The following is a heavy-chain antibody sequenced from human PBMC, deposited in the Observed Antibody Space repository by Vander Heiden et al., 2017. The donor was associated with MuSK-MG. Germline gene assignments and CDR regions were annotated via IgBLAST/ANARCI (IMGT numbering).Heavy chain of an antibody. J-gene: IGHJ6*04. CDR1: GGSFSSYY. CDR2: INRSGST. D-gene: IGHD2-2*01. CDR3: ARGGYCSSTTCGLDI. V-gene: IGHV4-34*01. Sequence: QVQLQQWCAGLLKPSETLSLTCAVYGGSFSSYYWTWIRQPPGKGLEWIGEINRSGSTNYNPSLKSRVTISVDTSENQFSLKLSSVTAADTAVYYCARGGYCSSTTCGLDIWGKGTTVTVSS.